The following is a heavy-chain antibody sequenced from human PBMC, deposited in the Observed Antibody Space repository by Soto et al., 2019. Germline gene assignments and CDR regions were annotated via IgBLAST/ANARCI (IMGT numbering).Heavy chain of an antibody. D-gene: IGHD3-16*01. CDR3: ASNYAYAEGYYWYGIDV. CDR2: ISSYGSDT. J-gene: IGHJ6*02. CDR1: GFTFSRYW. Sequence: EVQLVESGGGLVLPGGSLRLSCAASGFTFSRYWMHWVRQAPGKGLVWVSRISSYGSDTHYADSVKGRFTISRDNAKNTLYLQMNSLRADDTAVYYCASNYAYAEGYYWYGIDVWGQGTTLTVFS. V-gene: IGHV3-74*01.